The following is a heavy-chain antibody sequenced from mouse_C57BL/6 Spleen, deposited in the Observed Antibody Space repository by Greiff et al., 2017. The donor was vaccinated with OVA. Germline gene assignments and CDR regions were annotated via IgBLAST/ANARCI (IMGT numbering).Heavy chain of an antibody. Sequence: EVKVVESGGGLVQPGGSLSLSCAASGFTFTDYSMSWVRQPPGKALEWLGFIRNKANGYTTEYSASVKGLFTNSRDNSQSILYRQMNAHRAEDSAAYYCARELGAMDDWGQGTSVTVSS. CDR1: GFTFTDYS. V-gene: IGHV7-3*01. CDR3: ARELGAMDD. J-gene: IGHJ4*01. D-gene: IGHD4-1*01. CDR2: IRNKANGYTT.